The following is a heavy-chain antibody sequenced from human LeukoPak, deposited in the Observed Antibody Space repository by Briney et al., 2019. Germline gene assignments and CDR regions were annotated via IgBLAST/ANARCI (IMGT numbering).Heavy chain of an antibody. J-gene: IGHJ4*02. CDR3: ARGSALVGATTWDY. CDR2: ISAYNGNT. D-gene: IGHD1-26*01. V-gene: IGHV1-18*01. Sequence: GSSVKVSCKASGYTFTSYGISWVRQAPGQGLEWMGWISAYNGNTNYAQKLQGRVTMTTDTSTSTAYMELRSLRSDDTAVYYCARGSALVGATTWDYWGQGTLVTVSS. CDR1: GYTFTSYG.